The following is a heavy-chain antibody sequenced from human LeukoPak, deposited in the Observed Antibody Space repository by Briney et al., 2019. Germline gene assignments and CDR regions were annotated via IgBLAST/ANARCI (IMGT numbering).Heavy chain of an antibody. Sequence: KPSETLSLTCAVYGGSFSGYYWSWIRQPPGKGLEWIGEINHSGSTNDNTSLKSRVTISVDTSKNQFSLKLSSVTAADTAVYYCARGRGYNAFDIWGQGTMVTVSS. CDR2: INHSGST. V-gene: IGHV4-34*01. CDR1: GGSFSGYY. CDR3: ARGRGYNAFDI. D-gene: IGHD5-18*01. J-gene: IGHJ3*02.